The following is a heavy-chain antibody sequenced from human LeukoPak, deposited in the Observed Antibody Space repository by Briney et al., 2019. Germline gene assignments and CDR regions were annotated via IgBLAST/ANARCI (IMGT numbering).Heavy chain of an antibody. CDR1: GYTFTSYY. CDR2: INPSGGST. V-gene: IGHV1-46*01. D-gene: IGHD3-16*01. J-gene: IGHJ5*02. Sequence: GASVKVSCKASGYTFTSYYMHWVRQAPGQGLEWMGIINPSGGSTSYAQKFQGRVTMTRDTSMSTAYMELSRLTSDDTAVYYCARAGGLSWFDPWGQGTLVTVSS. CDR3: ARAGGLSWFDP.